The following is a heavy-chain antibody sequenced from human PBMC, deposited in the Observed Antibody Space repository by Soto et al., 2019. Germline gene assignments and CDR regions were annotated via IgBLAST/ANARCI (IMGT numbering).Heavy chain of an antibody. CDR1: GYSISSGYY. CDR2: IYHSGST. CDR3: ARDTFDYYYGMDV. J-gene: IGHJ6*02. Sequence: SETLSLTCAVSGYSISSGYYWGWIRQPPGKGLEWIGSIYHSGSTYYNPSLKSRVTISVDTSKNQFSLKLSSVTAADTAVYYCARDTFDYYYGMDVWGQGXTVTVYS. V-gene: IGHV4-38-2*02.